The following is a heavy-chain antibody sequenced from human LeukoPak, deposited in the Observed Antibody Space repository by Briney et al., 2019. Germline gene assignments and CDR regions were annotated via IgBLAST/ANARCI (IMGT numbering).Heavy chain of an antibody. Sequence: ASVKVSCKASGYTFTSYGISWVRQAPGQGLEWMGWISAYNGNTNYAQKLRGRVTMTTDTSTSTAYMELRSLRSDDTAVYYCARVNRYCSGGSCDVWFDPWGQGTLVTVSS. J-gene: IGHJ5*02. CDR2: ISAYNGNT. CDR1: GYTFTSYG. V-gene: IGHV1-18*01. CDR3: ARVNRYCSGGSCDVWFDP. D-gene: IGHD2-15*01.